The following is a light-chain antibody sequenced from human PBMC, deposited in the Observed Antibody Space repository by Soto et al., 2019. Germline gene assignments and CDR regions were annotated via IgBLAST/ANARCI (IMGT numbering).Light chain of an antibody. V-gene: IGKV1-5*01. CDR1: QSISSW. CDR2: DAS. J-gene: IGKJ4*01. Sequence: DIQMTQSPSTLSASLGDRVSITCRASQSISSWLAWYQQKPGKAPKLLIYDASSLESGVPSRFSGSGSGTEFTLTISSLQPDDFATYYCQQYNGYSPVPLTFGGGTKVDIK. CDR3: QQYNGYSPVPLT.